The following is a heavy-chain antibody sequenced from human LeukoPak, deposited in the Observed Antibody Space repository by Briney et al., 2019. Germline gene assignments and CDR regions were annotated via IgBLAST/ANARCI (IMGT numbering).Heavy chain of an antibody. J-gene: IGHJ4*02. CDR3: ARGSLGSSGYPYYFDY. Sequence: GESLKISCKGSGYSFTSYWIGWVRQMPGKGLEWMRIIYPGDSDTRYSPSFQGQVTISADKSISTAYLQWSSLKASDTAMYYCARGSLGSSGYPYYFDYWGQGTLVTVSS. CDR2: IYPGDSDT. V-gene: IGHV5-51*01. CDR1: GYSFTSYW. D-gene: IGHD3-22*01.